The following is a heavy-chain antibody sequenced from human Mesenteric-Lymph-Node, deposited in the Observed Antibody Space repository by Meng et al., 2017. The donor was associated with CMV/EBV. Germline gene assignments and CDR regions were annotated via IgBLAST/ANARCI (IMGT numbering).Heavy chain of an antibody. V-gene: IGHV3-11*06. CDR1: GFTFSDYY. Sequence: GGSLRLSCAASGFTFSDYYMSWIRQAPGKGLEWVSSISSSGTYINYADSVKGRFTISRDNAKNSLSLQMSTLRAEDTAVYYCARETILIVPAAVNSDYYYYAMDVWGQGTTVTVSS. CDR3: ARETILIVPAAVNSDYYYYAMDV. J-gene: IGHJ6*02. D-gene: IGHD2-2*01. CDR2: ISSSGTYI.